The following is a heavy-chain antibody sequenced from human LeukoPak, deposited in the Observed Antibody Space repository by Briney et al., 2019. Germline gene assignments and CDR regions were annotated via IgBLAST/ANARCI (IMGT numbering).Heavy chain of an antibody. D-gene: IGHD1-26*01. CDR1: GGTFSSYT. CDR2: IIPILGIA. J-gene: IGHJ4*02. Sequence: SVKVSCKASGGTFSSYTISWVRQAPGQGLEWMGRIIPILGIANYAQKFQGRVTITADKSTSTAYMELSSLRSEDTAVYYCARGMYSGSYYVTLFDYWGQGTLVTVSS. V-gene: IGHV1-69*02. CDR3: ARGMYSGSYYVTLFDY.